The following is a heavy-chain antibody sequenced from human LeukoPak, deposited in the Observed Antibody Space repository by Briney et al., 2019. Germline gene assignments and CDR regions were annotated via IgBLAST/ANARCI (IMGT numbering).Heavy chain of an antibody. Sequence: GGSLRLSCAASGFTFSNASMSWVRQAPGKGLEWVGRIKTKTDGGTTDYAAPVKGRFTISRDDSKNTLYLQMNSLRTEDTAVYYCTTAGDFWSGYAWYFDYWGQGTLVTVSS. J-gene: IGHJ4*02. D-gene: IGHD3-3*01. CDR2: IKTKTDGGTT. V-gene: IGHV3-15*01. CDR1: GFTFSNAS. CDR3: TTAGDFWSGYAWYFDY.